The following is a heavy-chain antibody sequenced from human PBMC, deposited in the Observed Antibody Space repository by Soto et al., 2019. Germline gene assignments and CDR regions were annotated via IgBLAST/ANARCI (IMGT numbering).Heavy chain of an antibody. Sequence: GASVKVSCKASGGTFSSYAISCVRQAPGQGLEWMGGIIPIFGTANYAQKFQGRVTITADESTSTAYMELSSLRSEDTAVYYCARGAYDYVWGSYRYSVSYWGQGTLVTVSS. V-gene: IGHV1-69*13. J-gene: IGHJ4*02. D-gene: IGHD3-16*02. CDR3: ARGAYDYVWGSYRYSVSY. CDR2: IIPIFGTA. CDR1: GGTFSSYA.